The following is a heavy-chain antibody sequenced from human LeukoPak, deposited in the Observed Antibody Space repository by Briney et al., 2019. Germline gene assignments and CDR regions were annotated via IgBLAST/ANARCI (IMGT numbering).Heavy chain of an antibody. Sequence: SETLSLTCAVYGVSFSGYYWSWIRQPPGKGLEWIGEINHSGSTNYNPSLKSRVTISVDTSKNQFSLKLSSVTATDTAVYYCARGQDLLYDSSGYYPDNWFDPWGQGTLVTVSS. J-gene: IGHJ5*02. CDR1: GVSFSGYY. V-gene: IGHV4-34*01. D-gene: IGHD3-22*01. CDR3: ARGQDLLYDSSGYYPDNWFDP. CDR2: INHSGST.